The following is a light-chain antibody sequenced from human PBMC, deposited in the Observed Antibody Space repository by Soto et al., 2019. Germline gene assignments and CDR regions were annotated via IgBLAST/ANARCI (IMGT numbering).Light chain of an antibody. CDR3: QQSYSVPIT. J-gene: IGKJ5*01. V-gene: IGKV1-5*03. CDR1: QTISSW. Sequence: DIQMTQSPSTLSGSVGDRVTITCRASQTISSWLAWYQQKPGKAPKLLIYKASTLKSGVPSRFSGSGSGTDFTLTISSLQPEDFATYYCQQSYSVPITFGQGTRLEI. CDR2: KAS.